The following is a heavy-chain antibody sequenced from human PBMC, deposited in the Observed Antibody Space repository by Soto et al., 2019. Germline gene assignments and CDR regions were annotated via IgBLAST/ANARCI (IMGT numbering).Heavy chain of an antibody. V-gene: IGHV3-23*01. J-gene: IGHJ5*02. CDR3: AKVLPRSHDFFDP. D-gene: IGHD1-1*01. Sequence: HPGGSLRLSCAASGFTFSSYSMNWVRQAPGKGLEWVSTISGSGDTTYYADFVKGRFTISRDNSDNTLFLQMNSLRAGDTAVYYCAKVLPRSHDFFDPWGQGTLVTVSS. CDR1: GFTFSSYS. CDR2: ISGSGDTT.